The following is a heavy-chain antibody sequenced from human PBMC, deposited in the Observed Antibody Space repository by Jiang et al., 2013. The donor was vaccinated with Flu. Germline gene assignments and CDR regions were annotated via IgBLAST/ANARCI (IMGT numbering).Heavy chain of an antibody. V-gene: IGHV1-2*02. Sequence: GAEVKKPGASVKVSCKASGYTFSGYYMHWVRQAPGQGLEWMGWINSNGGGTNYAQKFQGRVTMTRDTSISTVHMELSGLRSDDAAVYFCARAFGTSPYSYGMDVWGQGTTVTVSS. D-gene: IGHD1-1*01. CDR3: ARAFGTSPYSYGMDV. CDR2: INSNGGGT. CDR1: GYTFSGYY. J-gene: IGHJ6*02.